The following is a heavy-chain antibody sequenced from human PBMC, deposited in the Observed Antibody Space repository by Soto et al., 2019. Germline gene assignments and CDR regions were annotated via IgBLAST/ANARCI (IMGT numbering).Heavy chain of an antibody. D-gene: IGHD1-26*01. V-gene: IGHV4-59*02. CDR2: ISYTGRT. CDR1: GDSVDAYY. Sequence: QVQLQESGPGLVKPSETLSLTCTVSGDSVDAYYWSWFRQPPGKGLEWIGYISYTGRTSYTPSLKCRVTISIDRSMNQFYLSLASVTAADTAVYFCARKLGIGLDIWGRGILVGVSS. CDR3: ARKLGIGLDI. J-gene: IGHJ2*01.